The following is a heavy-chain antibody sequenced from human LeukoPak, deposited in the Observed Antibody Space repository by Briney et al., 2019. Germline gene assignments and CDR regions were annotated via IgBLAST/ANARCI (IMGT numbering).Heavy chain of an antibody. V-gene: IGHV4-59*01. CDR3: ARGYYDILTGYYPFDY. J-gene: IGHJ4*02. CDR1: GGSFSGYY. Sequence: SETLSLTCAVYGGSFSGYYWSWIRQPPGKGLEWIGYIYYSGSTNYNPSLKSRVTISVDTSKNQFSLKLSSVTAADTAVYYCARGYYDILTGYYPFDYWGQGTLVTVSS. D-gene: IGHD3-9*01. CDR2: IYYSGST.